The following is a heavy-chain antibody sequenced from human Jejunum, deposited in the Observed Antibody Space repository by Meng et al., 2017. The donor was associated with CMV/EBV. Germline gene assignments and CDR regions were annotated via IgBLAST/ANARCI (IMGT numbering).Heavy chain of an antibody. V-gene: IGHV2-70*13. CDR1: LNDRGMC. CDR2: IDWGDDK. Sequence: LNDRGMCVSWVRQSPGKALEWLAVIDWGDDKWYSTSLKTRLTISMDTSKNQVVLKMTNVDPVDTATYYCARVRHDSSGYYPLFDFWGQGTRVTVSS. CDR3: ARVRHDSSGYYPLFDF. D-gene: IGHD3-22*01. J-gene: IGHJ4*02.